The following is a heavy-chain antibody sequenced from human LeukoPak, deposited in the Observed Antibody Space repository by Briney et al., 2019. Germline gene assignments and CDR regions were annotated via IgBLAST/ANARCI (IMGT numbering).Heavy chain of an antibody. CDR2: INSDGIST. J-gene: IGHJ5*02. CDR3: ARGLTYYYGSGRFSGNNWFDP. V-gene: IGHV3-74*01. Sequence: GGSLRLSCAASGFTFSSSWMHWVRQAPGKGLVWVSRINSDGISTSYADSVKGRFTISRDNAKNTLYLQMNSLRAEDTAVYYCARGLTYYYGSGRFSGNNWFDPWGQGTLVTVSS. D-gene: IGHD3-10*01. CDR1: GFTFSSSW.